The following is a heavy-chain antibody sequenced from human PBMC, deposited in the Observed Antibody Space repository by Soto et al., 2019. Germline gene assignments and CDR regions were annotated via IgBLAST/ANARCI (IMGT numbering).Heavy chain of an antibody. CDR3: ARVNPGNNLYYFNGLDV. J-gene: IGHJ6*02. Sequence: PEGSLRLSCAASGFNFGMYAIHWVRQAPGKGLEWVALISYEGSNKYYADSLKGRFTISRDNSKSTLFLQMDILRLEDTGVYYCARVNPGNNLYYFNGLDVWGQGTSVTVSS. V-gene: IGHV3-30-3*01. CDR1: GFNFGMYA. CDR2: ISYEGSNK. D-gene: IGHD1-1*01.